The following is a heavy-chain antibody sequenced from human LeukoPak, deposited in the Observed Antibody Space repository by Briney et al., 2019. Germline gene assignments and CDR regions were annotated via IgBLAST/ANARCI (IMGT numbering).Heavy chain of an antibody. CDR2: TSGSGGST. Sequence: GGSLRLSCAASGFTFSSYAMNWVRQAPGKGPECVSTTSGSGGSTYYADSVKGRFTISRDNSKNTLYLRMNSLRAEDTAVYYCARTLSRGAFDIWGQGTMVTVSS. D-gene: IGHD1-26*01. CDR3: ARTLSRGAFDI. CDR1: GFTFSSYA. V-gene: IGHV3-23*01. J-gene: IGHJ3*02.